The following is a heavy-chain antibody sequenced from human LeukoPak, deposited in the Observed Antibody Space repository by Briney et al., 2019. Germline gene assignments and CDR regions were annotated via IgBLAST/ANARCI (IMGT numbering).Heavy chain of an antibody. J-gene: IGHJ3*02. Sequence: GSLRLSCAASGFTFSSYSMNWVRQAPGKGLEWVSYISSSSSTIYYADSVKGRFTISRDNAKNSLYLQMNSLRAEDTAVYYCARDLSAVAGLDDAFDIWGQGTMVTVSS. CDR1: GFTFSSYS. CDR3: ARDLSAVAGLDDAFDI. V-gene: IGHV3-48*04. CDR2: ISSSSSTI. D-gene: IGHD6-19*01.